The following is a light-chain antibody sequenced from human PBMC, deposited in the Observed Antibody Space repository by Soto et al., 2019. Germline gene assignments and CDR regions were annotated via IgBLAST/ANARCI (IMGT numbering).Light chain of an antibody. V-gene: IGKV3-20*01. CDR3: QQYGSSPPFT. CDR2: GAS. CDR1: QSVSSSY. Sequence: EIVLTQSPGTLSLSPGERATLSCRASQSVSSSYLAWYQQKPGQAPRLLIYGASSRATGIQERFSGSGSGTDFPLTISRLEPEDFAVYYCQQYGSSPPFTFGPGTKVDIK. J-gene: IGKJ3*01.